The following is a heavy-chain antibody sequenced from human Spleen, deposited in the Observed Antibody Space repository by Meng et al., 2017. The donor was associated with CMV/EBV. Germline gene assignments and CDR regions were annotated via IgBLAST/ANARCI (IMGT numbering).Heavy chain of an antibody. CDR3: ARSSAGHYVLDYADY. CDR2: IIPVFGTA. D-gene: IGHD3-10*02. CDR1: GGTFNNYA. V-gene: IGHV1-69*05. J-gene: IGHJ4*02. Sequence: SGGTFNNYAFTWVRQAAGQGLEWMGGIIPVFGTATYGQKFQGRVTITTDESAATAYMELNSLTSEDTAVYYCARSSAGHYVLDYADYWGQGTLVTVSS.